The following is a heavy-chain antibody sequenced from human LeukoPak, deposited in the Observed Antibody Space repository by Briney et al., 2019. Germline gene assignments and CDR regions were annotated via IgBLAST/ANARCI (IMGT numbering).Heavy chain of an antibody. CDR2: INHSGST. CDR1: GYSISSGYY. CDR3: ARTYYFDY. Sequence: SETLSLTCTVSGYSISSGYYWGWIRQPPGKGLEWIGEINHSGSTNYNPSLKSRVTISVDTSKNQFSLKLSSVTAADTAVYYCARTYYFDYWGQGTLVTVSS. V-gene: IGHV4-38-2*02. D-gene: IGHD1/OR15-1a*01. J-gene: IGHJ4*02.